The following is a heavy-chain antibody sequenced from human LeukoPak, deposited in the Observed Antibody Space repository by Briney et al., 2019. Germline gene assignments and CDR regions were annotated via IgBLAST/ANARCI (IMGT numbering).Heavy chain of an antibody. J-gene: IGHJ6*02. CDR1: GYTFTSYG. Sequence: ASVKVSCKASGYTFTSYGISWVRQAPGQGREWMGWISAYNGNTNYAQKLQGRVTMTTDTSTSTAYMELRSLRSDDTAVYYCARVVPAAMIYYYYGMDVWGQGTTVTVSS. CDR2: ISAYNGNT. D-gene: IGHD2-2*01. CDR3: ARVVPAAMIYYYYGMDV. V-gene: IGHV1-18*01.